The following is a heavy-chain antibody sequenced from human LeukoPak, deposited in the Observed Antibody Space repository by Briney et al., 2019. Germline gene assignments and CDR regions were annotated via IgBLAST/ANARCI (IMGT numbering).Heavy chain of an antibody. J-gene: IGHJ4*02. D-gene: IGHD3-10*01. CDR3: AREGRWFGELYSGLDY. CDR2: IYQSGST. V-gene: IGHV4-4*02. CDR1: GGSISSSKW. Sequence: SETLSLTCAVSGGSISSSKWWSWVRQPPGKGLEWIGEIYQSGSTNYNPSLKSRVTISVDKSKNQFSLRLSSVTAADTAVYYCAREGRWFGELYSGLDYWGQGTLVTVSS.